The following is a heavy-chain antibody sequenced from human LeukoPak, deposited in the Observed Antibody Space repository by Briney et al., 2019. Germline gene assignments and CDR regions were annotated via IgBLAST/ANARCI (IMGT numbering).Heavy chain of an antibody. D-gene: IGHD2-15*01. Sequence: ASVKVSCKASGGTFSSYAISWVRQAPGQGLEWMGRIIPILGIANYAQKFQGRVTITADKSTSTAYMELSSLRSEDTAVYYCARIRCSGGSCYQAYYYYYGMDVWGQGTTVTVSS. V-gene: IGHV1-69*04. CDR2: IIPILGIA. CDR1: GGTFSSYA. J-gene: IGHJ6*02. CDR3: ARIRCSGGSCYQAYYYYYGMDV.